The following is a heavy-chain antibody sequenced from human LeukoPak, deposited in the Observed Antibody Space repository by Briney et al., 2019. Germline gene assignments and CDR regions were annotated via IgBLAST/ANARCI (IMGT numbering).Heavy chain of an antibody. CDR2: IYYSGSP. V-gene: IGHV4-39*01. Sequence: SETLSLTCTVSGGSISSSSYYWGWIRQPPGKGLEWIGSIYYSGSPYYNPSLKSRVTISVDTSKNQYSLKLSSVTAADTAVYYCARINPPGWFDPWGQGTLVTVSS. CDR3: ARINPPGWFDP. CDR1: GGSISSSSYY. J-gene: IGHJ5*02.